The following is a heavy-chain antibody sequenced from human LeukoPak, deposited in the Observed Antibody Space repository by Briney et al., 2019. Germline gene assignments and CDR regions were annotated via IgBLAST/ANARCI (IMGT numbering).Heavy chain of an antibody. D-gene: IGHD4-11*01. Sequence: GGSLRLSCAASGFTFSSYGMHWVRQAPGKGLEWVAFIRYDGSNKYYADSVKGRFTISRDNSKNTLYLQMNSLRAEDTAVYYCANGLKGTTVTPPHYWGQGTLVTVSS. CDR2: IRYDGSNK. J-gene: IGHJ4*02. CDR1: GFTFSSYG. CDR3: ANGLKGTTVTPPHY. V-gene: IGHV3-30*02.